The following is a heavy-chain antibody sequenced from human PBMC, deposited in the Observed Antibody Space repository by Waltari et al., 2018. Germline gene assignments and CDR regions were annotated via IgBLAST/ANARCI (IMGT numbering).Heavy chain of an antibody. CDR2: IIPILCLT. CDR3: AREIERGIADQ. V-gene: IGHV1-69*10. Sequence: QVQLVQSGAEEKKPESSVKVSCKASGGSFSNYAFNWVRQAPGQGLEWVGLIIPILCLTNYAENFQGRVTIVADKSTGTVHMELSSLKYDDTAIYYCAREIERGIADQWGQGTLVTVSS. CDR1: GGSFSNYA. J-gene: IGHJ4*02. D-gene: IGHD3-16*02.